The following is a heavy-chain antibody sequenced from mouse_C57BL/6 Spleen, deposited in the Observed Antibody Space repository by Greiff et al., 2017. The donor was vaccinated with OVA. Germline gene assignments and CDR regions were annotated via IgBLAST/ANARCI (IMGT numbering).Heavy chain of an antibody. CDR2: ISSGGSYT. V-gene: IGHV5-6*02. CDR3: ARRGLGRDYWYFDV. Sequence: EVKLMESGGDLVKPGGSLKLSCAASGLTFSSYGMSWVRQTPDKRLEWVATISSGGSYTYYPASVKGRFPISRDNAKNTLYLQRSSLKSEDTAMYYCARRGLGRDYWYFDVWGTGTTVTVSS. CDR1: GLTFSSYG. D-gene: IGHD4-1*01. J-gene: IGHJ1*03.